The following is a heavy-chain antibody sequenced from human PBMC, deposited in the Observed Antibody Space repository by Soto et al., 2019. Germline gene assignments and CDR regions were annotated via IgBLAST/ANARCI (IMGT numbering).Heavy chain of an antibody. D-gene: IGHD3-10*01. Sequence: SCVGSGFTFSNYWMHWVRQAPGEGLEWVAVIWYDGSNKYYADSVKGRFTISRDNSKNTLYLQMNSLRAEDTAVYYCARGYYYGSGSYYEGYFDYWGQGTLVTVSS. CDR3: ARGYYYGSGSYYEGYFDY. CDR1: GFTFSNYW. CDR2: IWYDGSNK. J-gene: IGHJ4*02. V-gene: IGHV3-33*08.